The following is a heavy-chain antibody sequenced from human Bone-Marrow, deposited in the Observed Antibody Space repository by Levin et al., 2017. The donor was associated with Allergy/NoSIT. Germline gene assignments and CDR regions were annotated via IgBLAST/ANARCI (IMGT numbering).Heavy chain of an antibody. Sequence: TSETLSLTCAVYGGSFSAYYWSWIRQPPGKGLEWIGEINHGGNTNYNPPLKSRVTISVDTSKNQFSLKLNSVTAADTALYYCARSVEGFDHWGQGTLVTVSS. V-gene: IGHV4-34*01. D-gene: IGHD5/OR15-5a*01. CDR3: ARSVEGFDH. CDR1: GGSFSAYY. CDR2: INHGGNT. J-gene: IGHJ5*02.